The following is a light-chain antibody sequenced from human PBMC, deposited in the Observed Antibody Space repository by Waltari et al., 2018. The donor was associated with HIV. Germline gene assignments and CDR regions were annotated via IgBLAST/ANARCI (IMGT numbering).Light chain of an antibody. V-gene: IGLV1-47*01. CDR3: STWDDSLKDVL. CDR2: RDN. J-gene: IGLJ2*01. Sequence: QSALTQPPSASGTPGQRVTTSCSGSSSNDGRNAVYWYQKFPGSAPQLVIYRDNQRPPGVSDRFSGSKSGAASSLAIRGLRSEDEADFYCSTWDDSLKDVLFGGGTKLTVL. CDR1: SSNDGRNA.